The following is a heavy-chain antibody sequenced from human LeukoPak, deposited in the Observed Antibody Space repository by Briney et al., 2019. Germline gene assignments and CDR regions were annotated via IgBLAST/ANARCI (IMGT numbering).Heavy chain of an antibody. D-gene: IGHD6-19*01. CDR3: ASTPSGSSAWYYFDK. V-gene: IGHV4-39*01. J-gene: IGHJ4*02. Sequence: PSETLSVTCIVSVGSISSSSDYWGWIRQPRGEGLVWIGCIYYSGNTYYNPSLKSRVTISVDTSKKQFSLKLSSVTAADTAVYYCASTPSGSSAWYYFDKWGQGTLVTVSS. CDR1: VGSISSSSDY. CDR2: IYYSGNT.